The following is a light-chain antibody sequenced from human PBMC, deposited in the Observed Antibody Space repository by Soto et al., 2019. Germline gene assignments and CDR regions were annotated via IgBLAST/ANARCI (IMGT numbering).Light chain of an antibody. CDR2: AVA. CDR3: QQTYSPPPL. J-gene: IGKJ1*01. V-gene: IGKV1-39*01. CDR1: QRIGTN. Sequence: DIQMTQSPSSLSASIGDRVTLTCRASQRIGTNLNWYQQRPGKAPKLLTYAVASLQSGVSSKFSGSGSGTDFTLSIHSLQREDFATYYCQQTYSPPPLFGQGTKVEIK.